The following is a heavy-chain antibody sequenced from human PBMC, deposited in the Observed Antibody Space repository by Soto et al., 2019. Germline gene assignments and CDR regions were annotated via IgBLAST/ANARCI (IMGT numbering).Heavy chain of an antibody. CDR2: IFYSGNT. V-gene: IGHV4-39*01. Sequence: PSETLSLTCTVSGGSISSSSYYWGWIRQPPGKGLEWIGSIFYSGNTFYNQSLKSRLTISVDTSKNQFSLRLSSVTAADTAVYYCARRPGNDVYYGLDLWGQGTTVTVSS. D-gene: IGHD6-25*01. CDR1: GGSISSSSYY. CDR3: ARRPGNDVYYGLDL. J-gene: IGHJ6*02.